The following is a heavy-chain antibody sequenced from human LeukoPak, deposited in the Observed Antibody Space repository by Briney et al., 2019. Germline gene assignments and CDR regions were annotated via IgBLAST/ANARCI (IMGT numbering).Heavy chain of an antibody. CDR3: ARDRGRYYDIQTWFDP. Sequence: PSETLSLTCIGSGGFNSRYYWSWIRQPPAKGLEGIGDIYYSGSTNYNPSLKSRVTISVDTSKNQFSLKLSSVTAADTAVHYCARDRGRYYDIQTWFDPWGQGTLVTVSS. V-gene: IGHV4-59*12. J-gene: IGHJ5*02. D-gene: IGHD3-9*01. CDR2: IYYSGST. CDR1: GGFNSRYY.